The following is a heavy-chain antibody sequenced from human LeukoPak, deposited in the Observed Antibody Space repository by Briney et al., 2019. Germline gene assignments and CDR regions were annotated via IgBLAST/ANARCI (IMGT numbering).Heavy chain of an antibody. D-gene: IGHD3-22*01. CDR1: GYTFISYG. J-gene: IGHJ4*02. V-gene: IGHV1-8*02. CDR2: MNPNSGNT. CDR3: ARVADYYYDSSGYYRY. Sequence: GASVKVSCKASGYTFISYGINWVRQATGQGLEWMGWMNPNSGNTGYAQKFQGRVTMTRNTSISTAYMELSSLRSEDTAVYYCARVADYYYDSSGYYRYWGQGTLVTVSS.